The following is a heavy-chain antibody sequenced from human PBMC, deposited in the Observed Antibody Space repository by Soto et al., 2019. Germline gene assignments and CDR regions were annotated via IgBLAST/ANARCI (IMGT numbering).Heavy chain of an antibody. D-gene: IGHD3-22*01. V-gene: IGHV4-30-4*01. CDR1: GGSISSGDYY. CDR2: IYYSGST. J-gene: IGHJ4*02. Sequence: KSSETLSLTCTVSGGSISSGDYYWSWIRQPPGKGLEWIGYIYYSGSTYYNPSLKSRVTISVDTSKNQFSLKLSSVTAADTAVYYCARDIYDSSGKQGHWGQGTLVTVSS. CDR3: ARDIYDSSGKQGH.